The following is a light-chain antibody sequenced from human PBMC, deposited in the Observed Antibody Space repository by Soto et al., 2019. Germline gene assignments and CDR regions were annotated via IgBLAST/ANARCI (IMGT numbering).Light chain of an antibody. CDR1: SSNIGNND. CDR3: GTWDSSLSAKV. J-gene: IGLJ2*01. CDR2: DNN. V-gene: IGLV1-51*01. Sequence: QSVLTQPPSVSVAPGQKVTISCSGSSSNIGNNDVSWYQHLPGTAPKLLIYDNNKRPSRIPDRFSGSKSGTSATLGITGLQTGDEADYYCGTWDSSLSAKVFGGGTQLTVL.